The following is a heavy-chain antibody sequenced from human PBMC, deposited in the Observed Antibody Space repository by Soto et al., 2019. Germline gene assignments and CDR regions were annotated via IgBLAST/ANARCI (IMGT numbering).Heavy chain of an antibody. D-gene: IGHD3-10*01. CDR3: ARGSKHRNYYYYYMDV. Sequence: QVQLVQSGAEVKKPGASVKVSCKASGYTFTGYYMHWVRQAPGQGLEWMGWINPNSGGTNYAQKFQGWVTMTRDTPSSTAYMERSRLRSDDTAVYYCARGSKHRNYYYYYMDVWGKGTTGTVSS. CDR2: INPNSGGT. CDR1: GYTFTGYY. J-gene: IGHJ6*03. V-gene: IGHV1-2*04.